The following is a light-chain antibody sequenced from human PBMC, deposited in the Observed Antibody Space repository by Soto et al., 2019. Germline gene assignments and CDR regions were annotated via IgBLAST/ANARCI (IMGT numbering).Light chain of an antibody. CDR3: QHYGGPVGYT. CDR1: QTVRSNY. J-gene: IGKJ2*01. Sequence: EIVLTQSPSALSLSPGDRATLSCRASQTVRSNYLAWYRQKPGQGPKLLIYGASSRATGIPGRFSGSGSGTDFALTISRLEPEDLAVYYCQHYGGPVGYTFGQGTKVEIK. CDR2: GAS. V-gene: IGKV3-20*01.